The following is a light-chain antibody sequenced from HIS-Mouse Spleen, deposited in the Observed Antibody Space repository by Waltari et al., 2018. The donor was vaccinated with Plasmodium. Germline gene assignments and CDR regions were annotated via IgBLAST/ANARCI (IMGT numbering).Light chain of an antibody. CDR1: SLPKKY. V-gene: IGLV3-10*01. J-gene: IGLJ3*02. CDR3: YSTDSSGNHRV. Sequence: SYELTQPPSLSVSPGQTARITCSGDSLPKKYAYLYPQKSGQAPVLVIYEDSKRPSGIPERFSGSSSGTMATLTISGAQVEDEADYYCYSTDSSGNHRVFGGGTKLTVL. CDR2: EDS.